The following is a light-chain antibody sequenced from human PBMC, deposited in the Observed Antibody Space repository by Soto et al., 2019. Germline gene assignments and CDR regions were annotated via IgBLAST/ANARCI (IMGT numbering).Light chain of an antibody. Sequence: ENMMTQSPAPPSVAPGEQATLFFRASQSVSSNLAWYQQKPGQAPRLLIYGASTRATGIPARFSGSGSGTEFTLTISSLQSEDFAVYYCQQYNNWHTFGQGTKVDI. J-gene: IGKJ1*01. CDR3: QQYNNWHT. CDR1: QSVSSN. CDR2: GAS. V-gene: IGKV3-15*01.